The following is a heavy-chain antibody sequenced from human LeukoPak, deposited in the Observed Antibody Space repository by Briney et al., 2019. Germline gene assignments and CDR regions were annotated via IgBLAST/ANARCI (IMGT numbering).Heavy chain of an antibody. CDR2: IYPGDSDT. D-gene: IGHD2-15*01. J-gene: IGHJ4*02. V-gene: IGHV5-51*01. CDR3: ARQIVTCSGGSCYSGEDY. CDR1: GYSFTSYW. Sequence: GESLKIPCKGSGYSFTSYWIGWVRQMPGKGLEWMGIIYPGDSDTRYSPSFQGQVTISADKSISTAYLQWSSLKASDTAMYYCARQIVTCSGGSCYSGEDYWGQGTLVTVSS.